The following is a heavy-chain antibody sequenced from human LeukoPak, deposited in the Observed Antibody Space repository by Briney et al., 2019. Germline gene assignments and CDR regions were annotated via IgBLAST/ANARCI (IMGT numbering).Heavy chain of an antibody. J-gene: IGHJ4*02. V-gene: IGHV3-30-3*01. CDR3: AKDLHYYGSGSPIDY. CDR2: ISYDGSNK. Sequence: GGSLRLSCAASGFTFSSYAMHWVRQAPGKGLEWVAVISYDGSNKYYADSVKGRFTISRDNSKNTLYLQMNSLRAEDTAAYYCAKDLHYYGSGSPIDYWGQGTLVTVSS. D-gene: IGHD3-10*01. CDR1: GFTFSSYA.